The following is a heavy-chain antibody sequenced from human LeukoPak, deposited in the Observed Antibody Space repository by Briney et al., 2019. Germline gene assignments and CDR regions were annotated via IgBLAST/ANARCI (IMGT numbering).Heavy chain of an antibody. CDR3: ARESGGTYYEAFDI. D-gene: IGHD1-26*01. J-gene: IGHJ3*02. Sequence: WGYLRRSSAASGFTFRTYSRNWVRQAPGKGLEWGSSIYGSSRSLYYADAGKGRFTTSRDNAKNSLYLQMNSLRAEDTAVYYCARESGGTYYEAFDIWGQGTMVTVSS. CDR1: GFTFRTYS. CDR2: IYGSSRSL. V-gene: IGHV3-21*01.